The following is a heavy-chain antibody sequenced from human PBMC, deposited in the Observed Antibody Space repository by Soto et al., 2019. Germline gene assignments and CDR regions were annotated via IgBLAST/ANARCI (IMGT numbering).Heavy chain of an antibody. CDR1: EFTVTNNE. Sequence: LRLSCAASEFTVTNNEMSWVRQAPGKGLEWVSILYSGGNTYYADSVEGRFTISRDGSKNTLYLHMNSLRAEDTAVYYCALRRVAYADFWGQGTRVTVSS. V-gene: IGHV3-53*01. J-gene: IGHJ4*02. D-gene: IGHD2-2*01. CDR2: LYSGGNT. CDR3: ALRRVAYADF.